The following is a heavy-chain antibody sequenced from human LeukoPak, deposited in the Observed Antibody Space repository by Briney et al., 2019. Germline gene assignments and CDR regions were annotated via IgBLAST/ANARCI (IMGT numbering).Heavy chain of an antibody. D-gene: IGHD2-15*01. CDR1: GYRFSSYW. J-gene: IGHJ4*02. CDR3: VRALGYCSSGSCYYYDY. V-gene: IGHV5-51*01. Sequence: GESLKISCKGSGYRFSSYWIGWVRQMPGKGLEWMGIIYPGVSETRYSPSFQGQVTISADKSISTAYLQWSSLKASDTAMYYCVRALGYCSSGSCYYYDYWSQGTLVTVSS. CDR2: IYPGVSET.